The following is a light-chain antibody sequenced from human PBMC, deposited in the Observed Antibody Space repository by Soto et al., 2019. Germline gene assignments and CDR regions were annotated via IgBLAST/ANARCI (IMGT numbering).Light chain of an antibody. Sequence: ENVLKQSPGTVSLSQGESATLSCRASQSISRSDLAWYQHRPGQSPRLLIYATSSRATGIPDRFTGGGSGTDFTLTISRLEPEDFAVYYCQQYGSSPSWTFGQGTMV. CDR2: ATS. CDR1: QSISRSD. J-gene: IGKJ1*01. V-gene: IGKV3-20*01. CDR3: QQYGSSPSWT.